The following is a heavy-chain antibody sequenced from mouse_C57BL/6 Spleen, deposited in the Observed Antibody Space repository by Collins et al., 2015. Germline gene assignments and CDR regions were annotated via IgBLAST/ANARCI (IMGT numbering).Heavy chain of an antibody. Sequence: VQLVESGGGLVQPGGSRKLSCAASGFTFSSFGMHWVRQAPEKGLEWVAYISSGSSTIYYADTVKGRFTISRDNPKNTLFLQMTSLRSEDTAMYYCARNDYAWFAYWGQGTLVTVSA. CDR3: ARNDYAWFAY. V-gene: IGHV5-17*02. CDR1: GFTFSSFG. J-gene: IGHJ3*01. CDR2: ISSGSSTI. D-gene: IGHD2-4*01.